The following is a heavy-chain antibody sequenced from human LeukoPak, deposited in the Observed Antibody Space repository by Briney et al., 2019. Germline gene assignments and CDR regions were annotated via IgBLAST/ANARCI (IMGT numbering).Heavy chain of an antibody. Sequence: SQTLSLTCTVSGGSISSGNYYWSWIRQPAGKGLEWTGRIHASGSTNYNPSLKSRVTISVDTSKNQFSLKLSSVTAADTAVYYCARGPLSGYYVTSAFDIWGQGTMVTVSS. CDR2: IHASGST. V-gene: IGHV4-61*02. J-gene: IGHJ3*02. CDR3: ARGPLSGYYVTSAFDI. D-gene: IGHD3-22*01. CDR1: GGSISSGNYY.